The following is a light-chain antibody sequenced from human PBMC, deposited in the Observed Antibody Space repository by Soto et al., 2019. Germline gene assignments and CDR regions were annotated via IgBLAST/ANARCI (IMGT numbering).Light chain of an antibody. Sequence: EIVLTQSPATLSVSPGESATVSCRASQSIRSTLAWYQQIPGQAPRLLIYGPSTRVTGIPARFSGSGSGTEFTLTISGLQPEDSAVYYCQQYNNWLRGSFGPGTKLEIK. V-gene: IGKV3-15*01. CDR1: QSIRST. CDR2: GPS. CDR3: QQYNNWLRGS. J-gene: IGKJ2*04.